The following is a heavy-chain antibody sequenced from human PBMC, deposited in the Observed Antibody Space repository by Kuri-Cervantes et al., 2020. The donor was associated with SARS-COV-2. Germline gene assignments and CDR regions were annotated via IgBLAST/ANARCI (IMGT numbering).Heavy chain of an antibody. CDR2: ISGGGGST. Sequence: GGSLRLSCAASGFTVNSYYINWVRQAPGKGLEWVSAISGGGGSTYYADSVKGRFTISRDNSKNTLYLQMNSLRAEDTAVYYCARGPYYYDSSGYYSAYLGYYYYGMDVWGQGTTVTVSS. J-gene: IGHJ6*02. CDR3: ARGPYYYDSSGYYSAYLGYYYYGMDV. D-gene: IGHD3-22*01. V-gene: IGHV3-23*01. CDR1: GFTVNSYY.